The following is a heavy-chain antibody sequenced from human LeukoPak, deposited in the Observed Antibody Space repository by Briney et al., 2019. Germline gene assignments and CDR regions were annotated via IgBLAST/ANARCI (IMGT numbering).Heavy chain of an antibody. CDR2: INTNTGNP. CDR1: GYTFTSYA. CDR3: ARDQGGDLEPYYFDY. V-gene: IGHV7-4-1*02. J-gene: IGHJ4*02. D-gene: IGHD3-3*01. Sequence: ASVKVSCKASGYTFTSYAMNWVRQAPGQGLEWMGWINTNTGNPTYAQGFTGRFVFSLNTSVSTAYLQVSSLRSEDTAVYYCARDQGGDLEPYYFDYWGQGTLVTVSS.